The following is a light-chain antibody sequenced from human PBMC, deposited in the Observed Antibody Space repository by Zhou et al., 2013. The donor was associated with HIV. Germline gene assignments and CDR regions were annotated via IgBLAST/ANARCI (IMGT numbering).Light chain of an antibody. Sequence: EIVLTQSPGTLSLSPGERATLSCRASQSVNNNYLAWYQQKPGQAPRLLIYDASIRPTGIPDRFSGSGSGTDFTLTIARLEPEDFAVYYCQQYGSSPWTFGQGTKVEIK. J-gene: IGKJ1*01. CDR1: QSVNNNY. V-gene: IGKV3-20*01. CDR3: QQYGSSPWT. CDR2: DAS.